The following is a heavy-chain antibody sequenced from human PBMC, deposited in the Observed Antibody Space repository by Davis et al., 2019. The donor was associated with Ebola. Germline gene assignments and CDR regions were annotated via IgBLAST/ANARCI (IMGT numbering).Heavy chain of an antibody. V-gene: IGHV4-30-4*01. CDR1: GGSISSGDYY. CDR2: IYYSWST. D-gene: IGHD3-3*01. Sequence: SETLSLTCTVSGGSISSGDYYWSWIRQPPGKGLEWIGYIYYSWSTNYNPSLKSRVTISVDTSKNQFSLKLSSVTAADTAVYYCARENYDFWSGYYTGNWFDPWGQGTLVTVSS. CDR3: ARENYDFWSGYYTGNWFDP. J-gene: IGHJ5*02.